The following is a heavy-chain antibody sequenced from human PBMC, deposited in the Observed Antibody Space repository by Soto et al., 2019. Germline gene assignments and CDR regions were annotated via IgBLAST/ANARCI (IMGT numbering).Heavy chain of an antibody. V-gene: IGHV2-5*02. D-gene: IGHD2-15*01. CDR3: AHKGGRGAGMDV. CDR2: IYWDEDK. CDR1: GFSLSTSGVG. J-gene: IGHJ6*02. Sequence: QITLKESGPTLVKPTQTLTLTCTLSGFSLSTSGVGVGWIRQPPGKALEWLALIYWDEDKRYSPSLKSRLTNTQDPSPNEVVLTMTNMDPVDTGTYDCAHKGGRGAGMDVWGQGATVTVSS.